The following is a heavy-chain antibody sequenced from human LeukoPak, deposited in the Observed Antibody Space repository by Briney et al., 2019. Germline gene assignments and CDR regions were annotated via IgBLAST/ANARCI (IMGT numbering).Heavy chain of an antibody. J-gene: IGHJ3*02. CDR2: ISSSSSYI. Sequence: GGSLRLSCAASGFTFSNSGMNWVRQAPGKGLEWVSSISSSSSYIYYADSVKGRFTISRDNAKNSLYLQMNSLRAEDTAVYYCARGYLAYCGGDCYPDAFDIWGQGTMVTVSS. V-gene: IGHV3-21*04. CDR1: GFTFSNSG. CDR3: ARGYLAYCGGDCYPDAFDI. D-gene: IGHD2-21*02.